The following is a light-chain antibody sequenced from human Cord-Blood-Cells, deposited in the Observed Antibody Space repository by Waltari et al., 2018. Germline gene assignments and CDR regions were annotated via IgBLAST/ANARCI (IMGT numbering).Light chain of an antibody. CDR2: DAS. Sequence: EIVLTQSPATQSLSPGERATLSCRASQSVSSYLAWYQQKPGQAPRLLIYDASNRATGIPARFSGSGSGTDFTLTISSLEPEDFAVYYCQQRFTFGPGTKVDIK. CDR1: QSVSSY. J-gene: IGKJ3*01. CDR3: QQRFT. V-gene: IGKV3-11*01.